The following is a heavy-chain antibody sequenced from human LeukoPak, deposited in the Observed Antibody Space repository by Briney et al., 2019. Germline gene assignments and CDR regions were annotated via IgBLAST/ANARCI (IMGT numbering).Heavy chain of an antibody. D-gene: IGHD2-15*01. V-gene: IGHV4-31*03. J-gene: IGHJ6*03. CDR2: IYYSGST. Sequence: SQTLSLTCTVSGGSISSGGYYWSWIRQHPGKGLEWIGYIYYSGSTYYNPSLKSRVTLSVDTSKNQFSLKLSSVTAADTAVYYCARVYSNYDYYYYMDVWGKGTTVTVSS. CDR3: ARVYSNYDYYYYMDV. CDR1: GGSISSGGYY.